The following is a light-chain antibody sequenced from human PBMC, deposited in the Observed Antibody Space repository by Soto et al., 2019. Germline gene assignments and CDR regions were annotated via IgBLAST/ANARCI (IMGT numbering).Light chain of an antibody. Sequence: QSVLTQSPSASGSPGQSVTISCTGTSSDVGGHNYVSWYQHHPGKAPKLIIYEVSKRPSGVPDRFSGPKSGNTASLTVSGLQAEDEAVYYCSSTAGNNNLVFGGGTKLTVL. J-gene: IGLJ3*02. CDR3: SSTAGNNNLV. CDR1: SSDVGGHNY. CDR2: EVS. V-gene: IGLV2-8*01.